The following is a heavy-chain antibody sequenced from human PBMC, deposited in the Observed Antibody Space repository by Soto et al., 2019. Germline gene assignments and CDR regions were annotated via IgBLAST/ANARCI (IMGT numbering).Heavy chain of an antibody. D-gene: IGHD1-26*01. CDR2: INFDGSII. V-gene: IGHV3-74*01. Sequence: GWSLRLSCEASGFTFSSYWMHWVRQAPGKGLVWVSFINFDGSIITYADSVKGRFTMSRDNAKNTLYLQVNTLRAEDTAVYYCAIEKVGAISVHVFDIWGQGTMASVSS. J-gene: IGHJ3*02. CDR3: AIEKVGAISVHVFDI. CDR1: GFTFSSYW.